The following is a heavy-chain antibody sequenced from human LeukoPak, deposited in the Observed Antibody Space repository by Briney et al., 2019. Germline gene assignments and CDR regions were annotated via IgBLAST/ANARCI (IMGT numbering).Heavy chain of an antibody. Sequence: GGSLRLSCAASGFTFSSYWMSWVRQAPGKGLEWVANIKQDGSEKYYVDSVKGRFTISRDNAKNSLYLQMNSLRAEDTAVYYCARVWNYYGSGSYFEGFDYWGQGTLVTVSS. CDR2: IKQDGSEK. J-gene: IGHJ4*02. D-gene: IGHD3-10*01. V-gene: IGHV3-7*01. CDR1: GFTFSSYW. CDR3: ARVWNYYGSGSYFEGFDY.